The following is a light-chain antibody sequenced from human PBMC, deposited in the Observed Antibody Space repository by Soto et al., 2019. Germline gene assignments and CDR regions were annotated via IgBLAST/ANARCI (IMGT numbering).Light chain of an antibody. V-gene: IGLV2-11*01. CDR2: DVS. CDR3: CSYAGSYTLV. Sequence: QSALTQPRSVSGSPRQSVTISCTGTSSEVGGYDYVSWYQQHPGKAPKLVIYDVSKRPSGVPDRFSGSKSGNTASLTISGLQAEDEADYFCCSYAGSYTLVFGGGTKLTVL. CDR1: SSEVGGYDY. J-gene: IGLJ2*01.